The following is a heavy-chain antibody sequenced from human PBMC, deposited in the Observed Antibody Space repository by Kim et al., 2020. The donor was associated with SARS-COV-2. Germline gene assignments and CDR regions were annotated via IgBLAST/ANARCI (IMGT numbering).Heavy chain of an antibody. V-gene: IGHV3-33*01. CDR1: GFTFSSFG. CDR3: ARDTSGRSMDV. CDR2: IWSDGSNE. Sequence: GGSLRLSCAASGFTFSSFGMHWVRQAPGKGLEWVAIIWSDGSNEKYADSVTGRFTISRDNFKNMMYLQVNSLRADDTGVYYCARDTSGRSMDVWGQGTTVTVSS. J-gene: IGHJ6*02. D-gene: IGHD6-19*01.